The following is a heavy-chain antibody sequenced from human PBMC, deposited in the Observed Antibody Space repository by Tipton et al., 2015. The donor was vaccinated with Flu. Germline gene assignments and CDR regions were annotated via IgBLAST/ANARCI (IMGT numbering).Heavy chain of an antibody. D-gene: IGHD1-26*01. CDR1: GYTFSNYG. Sequence: QLVQSGVEVKKPGASVKVSCKASGYTFSNYGITWVRQAPGPGLEWMGWISGYDGDTNYAEKLQGRVTMTTDTSTNTACMEVRSLKSDAAAMDYCARDRGSYNIHLEYHYYYGMDVWGQGTTVTVSS. CDR3: ARDRGSYNIHLEYHYYYGMDV. V-gene: IGHV1-18*01. CDR2: ISGYDGDT. J-gene: IGHJ6*01.